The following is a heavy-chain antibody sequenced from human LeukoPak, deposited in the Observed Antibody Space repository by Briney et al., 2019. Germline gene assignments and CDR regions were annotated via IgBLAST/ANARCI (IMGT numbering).Heavy chain of an antibody. CDR3: ARGGSSWDFAFDI. J-gene: IGHJ3*02. CDR2: ISYDGRNK. Sequence: GGSLRLSCGASGFTFSSFGMHWVRQAPGKGLEWVAVISYDGRNKYYADSVKGRFTISRDNSRNTLYLQMNSLRTEDTAMYYCARGGSSWDFAFDIWGQGTMVTVSS. D-gene: IGHD6-13*01. V-gene: IGHV3-30*19. CDR1: GFTFSSFG.